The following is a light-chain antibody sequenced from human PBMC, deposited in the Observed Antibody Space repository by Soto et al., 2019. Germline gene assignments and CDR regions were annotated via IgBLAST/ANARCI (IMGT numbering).Light chain of an antibody. CDR2: GAS. J-gene: IGKJ3*01. V-gene: IGKV3-15*01. CDR3: LHYNIWPFT. Sequence: EIVMTQSPATLSVSPGERATLSCRASQSVSNNLIWYQQKPGQAPRLLIYGASTRATDIPARLSGSGSGTGFTFTISSLEAEDFAVYYCLHYNIWPFTFGPGTKVDIK. CDR1: QSVSNN.